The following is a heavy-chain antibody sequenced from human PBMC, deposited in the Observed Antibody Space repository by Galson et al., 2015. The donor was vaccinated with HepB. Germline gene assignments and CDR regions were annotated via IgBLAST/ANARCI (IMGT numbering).Heavy chain of an antibody. CDR3: ARRSFSYVGY. CDR2: IYPSDYDL. Sequence: QSGAEVKKPGESLKISCKASGYRFSNYWIGWVRQMPGKGLEWIGIIYPSDYDLRYSPSLQGQVTISVDKSVTTTYLQWDSLKASDSAMYYCARRSFSYVGYWGQGTLVTVSS. D-gene: IGHD3-16*01. V-gene: IGHV5-51*01. CDR1: GYRFSNYW. J-gene: IGHJ4*02.